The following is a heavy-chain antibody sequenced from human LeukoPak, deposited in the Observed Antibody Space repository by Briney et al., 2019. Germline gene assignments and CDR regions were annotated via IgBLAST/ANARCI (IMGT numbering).Heavy chain of an antibody. Sequence: PSETLSLTCAVSGGSISSGGYSWSWIRQPPGKGLEWIGYIYHSGSTYYNPSLKSRVTISVDRSKNQFSLKLSSVTAADTAVYYCATSSQYCSSTSCFDYWGQGTLVTVSS. CDR2: IYHSGST. CDR1: GGSISSGGYS. J-gene: IGHJ4*02. V-gene: IGHV4-30-2*01. D-gene: IGHD2-2*01. CDR3: ATSSQYCSSTSCFDY.